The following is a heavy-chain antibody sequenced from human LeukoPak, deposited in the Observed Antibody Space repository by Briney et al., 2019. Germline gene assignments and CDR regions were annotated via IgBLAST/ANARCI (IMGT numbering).Heavy chain of an antibody. Sequence: GGSLRLSCAASGFTFGNSWVHWVRQAPGKGLVWVSLINADGSTTTYADSVRGRFTISRDNARNTLSLQMNSLTIEDTAVYYCVVVVEPPDSDGFDVWGQGTMITVSS. CDR1: GFTFGNSW. J-gene: IGHJ3*01. CDR2: INADGSTT. CDR3: VVVVEPPDSDGFDV. V-gene: IGHV3-74*01. D-gene: IGHD1-14*01.